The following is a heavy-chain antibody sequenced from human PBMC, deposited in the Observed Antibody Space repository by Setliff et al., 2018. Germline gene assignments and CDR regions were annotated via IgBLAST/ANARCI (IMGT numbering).Heavy chain of an antibody. CDR1: GFTFSNYG. Sequence: GGSLRLSCSASGFTFSNYGMHWVRQAPGKGLEWLGLIWYDGSNKYSADSVKGRFTISRDNSKNTLHLQMNSLRIEDTAVYYCAKVSGRFDAGFDSWGQGTQVTVSS. CDR3: AKVSGRFDAGFDS. J-gene: IGHJ4*02. D-gene: IGHD3-3*01. V-gene: IGHV3-30*02. CDR2: IWYDGSNK.